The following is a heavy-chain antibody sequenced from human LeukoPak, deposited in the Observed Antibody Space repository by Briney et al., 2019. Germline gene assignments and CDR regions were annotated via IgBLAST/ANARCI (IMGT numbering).Heavy chain of an antibody. CDR1: GFTFTGYY. Sequence: ASVKVSCKASGFTFTGYYMHWVRQAPGQGLEWMGWINPNSDGTIYAQNFQGRVTMTRDTSISTAYMELSRLRSDDTAVYYCARSIQYSNSIDYWGQGTLVTVSS. CDR2: INPNSDGT. D-gene: IGHD2/OR15-2a*01. CDR3: ARSIQYSNSIDY. J-gene: IGHJ4*02. V-gene: IGHV1-2*02.